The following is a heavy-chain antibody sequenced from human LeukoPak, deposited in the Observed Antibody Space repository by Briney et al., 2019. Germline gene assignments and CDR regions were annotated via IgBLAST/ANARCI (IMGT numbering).Heavy chain of an antibody. J-gene: IGHJ4*02. CDR2: IYYSGST. CDR1: GGSISSYY. V-gene: IGHV4-59*01. D-gene: IGHD6-19*01. Sequence: KASETLSLTCTVSGGSISSYYWNWIRQPPGKGLEWIGYIYYSGSTNYNPSLKSRVTISVDTSKNQFSLKLSSVTAADTAVYYCARDLSGWFDYWGQGTLVTVSS. CDR3: ARDLSGWFDY.